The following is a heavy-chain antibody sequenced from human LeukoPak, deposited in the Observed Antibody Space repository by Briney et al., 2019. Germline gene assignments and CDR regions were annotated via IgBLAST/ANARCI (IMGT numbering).Heavy chain of an antibody. CDR1: GYTFTGYY. CDR2: ISAYNGNT. CDR3: ARVGLVRSYNWFDP. D-gene: IGHD6-19*01. V-gene: IGHV1-18*04. J-gene: IGHJ5*02. Sequence: GASVKVSCTAPGYTFTGYYMHWVRQAPGQGLEWMGWISAYNGNTNYAQKLQGRVTMTTDTSTSTAYVELRSLRSDDTAVYYCARVGLVRSYNWFDPWGQGTLVTVSS.